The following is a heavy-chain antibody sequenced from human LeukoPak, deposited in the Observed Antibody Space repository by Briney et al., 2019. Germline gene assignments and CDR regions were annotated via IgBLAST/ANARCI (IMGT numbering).Heavy chain of an antibody. CDR2: IIPIFGTA. CDR1: GGTFSSYA. V-gene: IGHV1-69*05. CDR3: ARGVTDTAMEHFDY. D-gene: IGHD5-18*01. Sequence: ASVKVSCKASGGTFSSYAISWVRQAPGQGLEWMGGIIPIFGTASYAQKFQGRVTMTRDTSTSTVYMELSSLRSEDTAVYYCARGVTDTAMEHFDYWGQGTLVTVSS. J-gene: IGHJ4*02.